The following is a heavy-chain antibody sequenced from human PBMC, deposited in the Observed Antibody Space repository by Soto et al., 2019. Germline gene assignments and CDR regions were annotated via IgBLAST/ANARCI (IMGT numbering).Heavy chain of an antibody. Sequence: ASVKVSCKASGYMFTSYDINWVRQATGQGLEWMGWMNPNRGTTGYAQKFQGRVTMTMNPSISTAYMELSSLRSDDTAVYFCARASQQLVRCDYWGQGTPVTVSS. J-gene: IGHJ4*02. CDR1: GYMFTSYD. CDR2: MNPNRGTT. V-gene: IGHV1-8*01. D-gene: IGHD6-13*01. CDR3: ARASQQLVRCDY.